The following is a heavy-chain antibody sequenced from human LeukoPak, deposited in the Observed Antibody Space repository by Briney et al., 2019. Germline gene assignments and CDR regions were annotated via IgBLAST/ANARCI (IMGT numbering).Heavy chain of an antibody. CDR3: ARQGGGYPSLGAFDI. D-gene: IGHD3-16*02. J-gene: IGHJ3*02. CDR1: GGSISSYY. Sequence: SETLSLTCTVSGGSISSYYWSWIRQPPGKGLEWIGYMYYSGSTNYNPSLKSRVTMSVDTSKNHFSLKLSSVTAADTAVYYCARQGGGYPSLGAFDIWGQGTMVTVSS. CDR2: MYYSGST. V-gene: IGHV4-59*08.